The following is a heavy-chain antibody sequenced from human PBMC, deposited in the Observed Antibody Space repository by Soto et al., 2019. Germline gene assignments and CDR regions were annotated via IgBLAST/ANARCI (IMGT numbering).Heavy chain of an antibody. D-gene: IGHD6-6*01. J-gene: IGHJ6*02. V-gene: IGHV3-48*02. CDR2: ISSSSSTI. CDR3: AREFVEYSSPSTAGLHAYYYYYGMDV. Sequence: EVQLVESGGGLVQPGGSLRLSCAASGFTFSSYSMNWVHQAPGKGLEWVSYISSSSSTIYYADSVKGRFTISRDNAKNSLYLQMNSLRDEDTAVYYCAREFVEYSSPSTAGLHAYYYYYGMDVWGQGTTVTVSS. CDR1: GFTFSSYS.